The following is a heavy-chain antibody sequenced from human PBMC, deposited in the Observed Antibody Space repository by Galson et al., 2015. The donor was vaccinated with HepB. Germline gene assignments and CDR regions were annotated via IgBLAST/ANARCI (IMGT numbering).Heavy chain of an antibody. CDR1: GFTFSNYY. CDR2: ISSSYTYT. J-gene: IGHJ4*02. D-gene: IGHD5-12*01. CDR3: TKDRPFLSVAPTLYYFDH. V-gene: IGHV3-11*05. Sequence: SLRLSCAASGFTFSNYYMSWIRQAPGKGVEWISYISSSYTYTNYADSVKGRFTISRDNAKNSLYLQMNSLTSYDTAVYYSTKDRPFLSVAPTLYYFDHWGQGTLVTVSS.